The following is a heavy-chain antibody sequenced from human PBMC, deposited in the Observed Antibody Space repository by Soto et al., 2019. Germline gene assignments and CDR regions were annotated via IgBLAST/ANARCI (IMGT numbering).Heavy chain of an antibody. D-gene: IGHD4-4*01. V-gene: IGHV1-8*02. CDR3: ARNSRSLRPFDL. CDR1: EYTFSSYD. Sequence: QVPLVQSGAEVKKPGASVKVSCKASEYTFSSYDINWVRQATGQGLEWMGWMNPKSGDTGHSQKFQGRVTMTRNTSIGTASVELGSLRSEATPGYYCARNSRSLRPFDLWGRGTVVTFSS. CDR2: MNPKSGDT. J-gene: IGHJ2*01.